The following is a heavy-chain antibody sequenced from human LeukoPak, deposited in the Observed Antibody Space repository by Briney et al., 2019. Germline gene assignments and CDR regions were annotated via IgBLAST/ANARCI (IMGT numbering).Heavy chain of an antibody. CDR3: AKGGVVVPAALFDP. CDR2: ISWNSGSI. D-gene: IGHD2-2*01. J-gene: IGHJ5*02. CDR1: GFTFDDYA. V-gene: IGHV3-9*01. Sequence: GGSLRLSCAASGFTFDDYAMHWVRQAPGKGLEWVSGISWNSGSIGYADSVKGRFTISRDNAKNSLYLQMNSLRAEDTALYYCAKGGVVVPAALFDPWGQGTLVTVSP.